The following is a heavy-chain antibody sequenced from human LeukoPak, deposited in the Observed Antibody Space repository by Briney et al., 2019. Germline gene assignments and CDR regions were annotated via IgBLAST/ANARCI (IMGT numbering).Heavy chain of an antibody. CDR1: GFTFSSYG. Sequence: GRSLRLSCAASGFTFSSYGMHWVRQAPGKGLEWVAVISYDGSNKYYADSVKGRFTISRDNSKNTLYLQMNSLGAEDTAVYYCAKAPPDGYNTYYYYYGMDVWGQGTTVTVSS. J-gene: IGHJ6*02. CDR3: AKAPPDGYNTYYYYYGMDV. D-gene: IGHD5-24*01. CDR2: ISYDGSNK. V-gene: IGHV3-30*18.